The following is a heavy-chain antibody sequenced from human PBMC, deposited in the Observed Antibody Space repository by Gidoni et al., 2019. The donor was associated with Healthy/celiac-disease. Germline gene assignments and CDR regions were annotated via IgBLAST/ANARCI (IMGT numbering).Heavy chain of an antibody. CDR2: ISSSSSYI. Sequence: EVQLVESGGGLVKPGGSLRRSCAASGVTFSSYSMNGVRQAPGKGLEWVSSISSSSSYIYYADSVKGRFTISRDNAKNSLYLQMNSLRAEDTAVYYCAISMGYCSGGSCYPYYYGMDVWGQGTTVTVSS. CDR1: GVTFSSYS. V-gene: IGHV3-21*01. D-gene: IGHD2-15*01. CDR3: AISMGYCSGGSCYPYYYGMDV. J-gene: IGHJ6*02.